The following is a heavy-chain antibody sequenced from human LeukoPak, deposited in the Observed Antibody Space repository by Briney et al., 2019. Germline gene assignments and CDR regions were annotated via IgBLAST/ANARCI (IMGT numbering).Heavy chain of an antibody. J-gene: IGHJ4*02. CDR2: IYYSGST. V-gene: IGHV4-39*01. CDR1: GGSISSSSYY. D-gene: IGHD1-26*01. CDR3: ARHRVGATTDFDY. Sequence: SETLSLTCTVSGGSISSSSYYWGWIRQPPGKGLEWIGSIYYSGSTYYNPSLKSRVTISVDTSKNQFSLKLSSVTAADTAVYYCARHRVGATTDFDYWGQGTLVTVSP.